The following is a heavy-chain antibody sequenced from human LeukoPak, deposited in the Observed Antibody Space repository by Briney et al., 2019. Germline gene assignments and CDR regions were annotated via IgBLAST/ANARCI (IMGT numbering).Heavy chain of an antibody. V-gene: IGHV3-74*01. CDR1: GFTFSAHW. Sequence: PGGSLRLSCAASGFTFSAHWMHWVRQVPGKGLVWVSRINNDGTATFFADSVKGRFTISRDNAKNTLYLQMDSMRAEDTAMYYCAREILEPGKTHEYWGQGTLVTVSS. CDR2: INNDGTAT. D-gene: IGHD1-1*01. CDR3: AREILEPGKTHEY. J-gene: IGHJ4*02.